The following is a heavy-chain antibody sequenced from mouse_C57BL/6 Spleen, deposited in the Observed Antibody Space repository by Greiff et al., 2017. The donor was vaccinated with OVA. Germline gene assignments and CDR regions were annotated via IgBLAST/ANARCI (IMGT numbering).Heavy chain of an antibody. J-gene: IGHJ1*03. V-gene: IGHV5-17*01. Sequence: DVKLVESGGGLVKPGGSLTLSCAASGFTFSDYGMHWVRQAPEKGLEWVAYISSGSSTIYYADTVKGRFTISRDKAKNTLFLQMTSLRSEDTAMYYCARAVVAPDFDVWGTGTTVTVSS. CDR3: ARAVVAPDFDV. D-gene: IGHD1-1*01. CDR2: ISSGSSTI. CDR1: GFTFSDYG.